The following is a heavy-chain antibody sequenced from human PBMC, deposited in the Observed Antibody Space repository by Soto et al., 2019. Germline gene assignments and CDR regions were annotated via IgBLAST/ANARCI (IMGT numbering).Heavy chain of an antibody. CDR1: GYTFATFD. CDR2: MSPKNGDT. J-gene: IGHJ4*02. CDR3: ARGVVAGLDY. Sequence: QVQLVQSGAEVKKPGASVKVSCQASGYTFATFDINWVRQATGQGLEWMGWMSPKNGDTGYAQKFQGRVSMTRDTSISTAYMELSSLTSDDTAVYYCARGVVAGLDYWGQGTLVTVSS. D-gene: IGHD6-19*01. V-gene: IGHV1-8*01.